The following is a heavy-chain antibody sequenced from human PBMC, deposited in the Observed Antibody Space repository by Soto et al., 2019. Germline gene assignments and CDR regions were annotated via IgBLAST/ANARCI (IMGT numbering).Heavy chain of an antibody. D-gene: IGHD6-19*01. J-gene: IGHJ4*02. V-gene: IGHV3-23*01. CDR2: ISGGGGGT. CDR1: GFTFSNYA. Sequence: GGSLRLSCAASGFTFSNYAMSWVRQAPGKGLEWVSAISGGGGGTDYADSVKGRFTISRDNSKNTLYLQMNSLRAEDTAVYYCAKVIGSGWYMGFDYWGQGTLVTVSS. CDR3: AKVIGSGWYMGFDY.